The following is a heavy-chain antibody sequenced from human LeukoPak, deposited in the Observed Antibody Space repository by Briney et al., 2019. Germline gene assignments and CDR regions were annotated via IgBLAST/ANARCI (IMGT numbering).Heavy chain of an antibody. J-gene: IGHJ3*02. Sequence: GGSLRLSCAASGFTFSSYWMSWVRQAPGKGLEWVANIKQDGSEKYYVDSVKGRFTISRDNAKNSLYLQMNSLRAEDTAVYYCARDGLWPGPDAFDIWGQGTMVTVSS. CDR3: ARDGLWPGPDAFDI. D-gene: IGHD2-21*01. V-gene: IGHV3-7*01. CDR1: GFTFSSYW. CDR2: IKQDGSEK.